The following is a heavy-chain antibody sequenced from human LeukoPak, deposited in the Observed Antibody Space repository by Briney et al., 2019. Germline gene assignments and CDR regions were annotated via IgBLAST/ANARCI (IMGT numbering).Heavy chain of an antibody. D-gene: IGHD1-7*01. J-gene: IGHJ4*02. V-gene: IGHV1-8*02. CDR3: AKDERNWNYNLASQTYD. CDR1: GYTFTSYD. Sequence: GASVKVSCTASGYTFTSYDINWVRQATGQGLEWMGWMNPNSGNTGYAQKFQGRVTMTRNTSISTAYMELSSLRSEDTAVYYCAKDERNWNYNLASQTYDWGQGTLVTVSS. CDR2: MNPNSGNT.